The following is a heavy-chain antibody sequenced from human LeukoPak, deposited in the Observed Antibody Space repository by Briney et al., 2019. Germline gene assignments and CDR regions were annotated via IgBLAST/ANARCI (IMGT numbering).Heavy chain of an antibody. CDR2: ISSSSSYI. CDR1: GFTFSSYS. V-gene: IGHV3-21*01. J-gene: IGHJ4*02. CDR3: AREWNDYYDSSGYYDY. D-gene: IGHD3-22*01. Sequence: PGGSLRLSCAASGFTFSSYSMNWVRQAPGKGLEWVSCISSSSSYIHYADSVKGRFTISRDNAKNSLYLQMNSLRAEDTAVYYCAREWNDYYDSSGYYDYWGQGTLVAVS.